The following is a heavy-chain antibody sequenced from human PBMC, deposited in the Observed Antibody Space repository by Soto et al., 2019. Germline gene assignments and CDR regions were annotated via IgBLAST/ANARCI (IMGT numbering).Heavy chain of an antibody. D-gene: IGHD5-18*01. CDR2: IYYSGNT. CDR3: ARDRLMATAGTARHYFGLDV. V-gene: IGHV4-31*03. J-gene: IGHJ6*02. CDR1: GGSIRSGGYY. Sequence: SETLSLTCTVSGGSIRSGGYYWSWVRQNPRKGLEWIGNIYYSGNTYYNPSLKSRLTISVDTSKNQFSLNLSSVTPADAAVYYCARDRLMATAGTARHYFGLDVWGQGATVTVSS.